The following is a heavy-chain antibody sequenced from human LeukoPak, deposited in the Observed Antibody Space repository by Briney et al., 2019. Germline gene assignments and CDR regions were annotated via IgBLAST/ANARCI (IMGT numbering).Heavy chain of an antibody. CDR3: ARDLAAAGRDGYGY. D-gene: IGHD6-13*01. V-gene: IGHV1-3*01. Sequence: VASVKVSRKASGYTFTSYAMHWVRQAPGQRLEWMGWINAGNGNTKYSQKFQGRVTITRDTSASTAYMELSSLRSEDTAVYYCARDLAAAGRDGYGYWGQGTLVTVSS. CDR1: GYTFTSYA. CDR2: INAGNGNT. J-gene: IGHJ4*02.